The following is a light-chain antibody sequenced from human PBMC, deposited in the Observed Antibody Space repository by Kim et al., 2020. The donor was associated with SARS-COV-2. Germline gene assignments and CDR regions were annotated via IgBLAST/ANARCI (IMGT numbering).Light chain of an antibody. V-gene: IGKV3-20*01. CDR3: QQFGTSSYT. CDR2: GAS. J-gene: IGKJ2*01. Sequence: SSPGERATLSCRASQSVSSSHLAWYQQRPGQAPRLLIYGASFRATGIPDRFSGSGSGTDFTLTISRLEPEDFAVYYCQQFGTSSYTFGQGTKLEI. CDR1: QSVSSSH.